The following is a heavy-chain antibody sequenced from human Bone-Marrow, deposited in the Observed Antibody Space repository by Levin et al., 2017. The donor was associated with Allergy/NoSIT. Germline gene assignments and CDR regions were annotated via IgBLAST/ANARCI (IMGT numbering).Heavy chain of an antibody. D-gene: IGHD3-16*02. CDR1: GGSFSGSY. CDR3: ARGRRNDYVWGSYRSYYFDY. CDR2: INHSGST. V-gene: IGHV4-34*01. J-gene: IGHJ4*02. Sequence: SQTLSLTCAVYGGSFSGSYWSWIRQPPGKGLEWIGEINHSGSTNYNPSLKSRVTISVDTSKNQFSLKLSSVTAADTAVYYCARGRRNDYVWGSYRSYYFDYWGQGTLVTVSS.